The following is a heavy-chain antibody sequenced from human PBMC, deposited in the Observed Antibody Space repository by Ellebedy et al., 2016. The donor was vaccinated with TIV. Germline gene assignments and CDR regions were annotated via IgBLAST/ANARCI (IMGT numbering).Heavy chain of an antibody. J-gene: IGHJ3*02. CDR3: ARGGADIVVVPAAMSHDAFDI. CDR1: GFTFSSYS. CDR2: ISSSSSTI. V-gene: IGHV3-48*01. D-gene: IGHD2-2*01. Sequence: GGSLRLSXAASGFTFSSYSMNWVRQAPGKGLEWVSYISSSSSTIYYADSVKGRFTISRDNAKNSLYLQMNSLRAEDTAVYYCARGGADIVVVPAAMSHDAFDIWGQGTMVTVSS.